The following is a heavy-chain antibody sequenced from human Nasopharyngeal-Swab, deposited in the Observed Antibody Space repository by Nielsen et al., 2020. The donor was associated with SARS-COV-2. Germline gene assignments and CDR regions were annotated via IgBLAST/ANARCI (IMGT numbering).Heavy chain of an antibody. V-gene: IGHV3-7*05. CDR3: ARDSGSYLTISDAFDI. CDR2: IKQDGSEK. D-gene: IGHD1-26*01. J-gene: IGHJ3*02. CDR1: VFTFSSYW. Sequence: GESLTISCAASVFTFSSYWISWVRQAPGKGLEWVANIKQDGSEKYYVDSVKGRFTISRDNAKNSLYLQMNSLRAEDTAVYYCARDSGSYLTISDAFDIWGQGTMVTVSS.